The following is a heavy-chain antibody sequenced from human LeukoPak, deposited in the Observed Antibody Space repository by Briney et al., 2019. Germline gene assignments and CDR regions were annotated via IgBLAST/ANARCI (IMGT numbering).Heavy chain of an antibody. CDR1: GFTFSSYA. D-gene: IGHD3-10*01. Sequence: GGSLRLSCAASGFTFSSYAMSWVRQAPGKGLEWVSAISGSGGSTYYADSVKGRFTISRDNSKNTLYLQMNSLRAEDTAVYYCAKDREYGSGSYPSPFFDYWGQGTLVTVSS. CDR3: AKDREYGSGSYPSPFFDY. J-gene: IGHJ4*02. CDR2: ISGSGGST. V-gene: IGHV3-23*01.